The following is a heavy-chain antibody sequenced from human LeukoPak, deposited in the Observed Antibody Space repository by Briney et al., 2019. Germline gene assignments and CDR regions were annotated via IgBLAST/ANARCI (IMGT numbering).Heavy chain of an antibody. V-gene: IGHV4-61*01. J-gene: IGHJ4*02. Sequence: SETLSLTCTVSGVSVSSGSYYWSWIRQPPGKGLEWIGYIYYSGSTNYNPSLKSRVTISVDTSKNQFSLKLSSVTAADTAVYYCARATDYFDYWGQGTLVTVSS. CDR2: IYYSGST. CDR3: ARATDYFDY. CDR1: GVSVSSGSYY. D-gene: IGHD2-21*02.